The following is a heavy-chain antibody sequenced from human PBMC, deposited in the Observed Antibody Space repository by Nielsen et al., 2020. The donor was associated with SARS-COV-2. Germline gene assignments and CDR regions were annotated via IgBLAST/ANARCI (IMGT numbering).Heavy chain of an antibody. V-gene: IGHV3-33*01. CDR3: ASSSWLRGAFDI. Sequence: GGSLRLSCAASGFTFSSYGMHWVRQAPGKGLEWVAVIWYDGSNKYYADSVKGRFTISRDNSKNTLYLQMNSLRAEDTAVYYCASSSWLRGAFDIWGQGTMVTVSS. CDR2: IWYDGSNK. CDR1: GFTFSSYG. D-gene: IGHD5-12*01. J-gene: IGHJ3*02.